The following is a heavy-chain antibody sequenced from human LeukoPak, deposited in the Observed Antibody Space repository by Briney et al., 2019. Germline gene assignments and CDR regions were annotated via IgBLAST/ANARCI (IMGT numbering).Heavy chain of an antibody. J-gene: IGHJ4*02. CDR2: INPNSGNT. D-gene: IGHD1-20*01. V-gene: IGHV1-18*04. CDR1: GYTFTGYY. CDR3: ARVITGTTSLLSY. Sequence: ASVKVSCKASGYTFTGYYMHWVRQAPGQGLEWMGWINPNSGNTNYAQNLQGRVTMTTDTSTSTTYMELRSLRSDDTAVYYCARVITGTTSLLSYWGQGTLVTVSS.